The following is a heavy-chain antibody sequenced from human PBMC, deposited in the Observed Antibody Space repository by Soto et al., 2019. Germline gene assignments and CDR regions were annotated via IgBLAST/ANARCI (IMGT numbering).Heavy chain of an antibody. CDR2: IFYSGST. CDR3: ARSGDNRNHCAL. CDR1: GGSLSSSNW. J-gene: IGHJ2*01. V-gene: IGHV4-4*02. D-gene: IGHD1-20*01. Sequence: SENLSLTCAVYGGSLSSSNWWSWVRQPPGKALEWLGEIFYSGSTKYNPSLNSRVTISADQSKNHLSLRLSSVTAADTAVYYVARSGDNRNHCALWGRGTLVTGSA.